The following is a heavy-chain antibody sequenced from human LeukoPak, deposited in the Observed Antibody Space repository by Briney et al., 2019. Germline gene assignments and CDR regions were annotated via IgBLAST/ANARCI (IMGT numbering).Heavy chain of an antibody. V-gene: IGHV3-23*01. J-gene: IGHJ3*02. Sequence: GGSLRLSCAASGFTFSDYVMTWVRQAPGKGLEWVSGISESGDSTYYADSVKGRFTISRDNSKDTLYLQMNSLRAEDTAVYYCAKDPNSSGWTRGDAFDIWGQGTMVTVSS. CDR1: GFTFSDYV. CDR2: ISESGDST. D-gene: IGHD6-19*01. CDR3: AKDPNSSGWTRGDAFDI.